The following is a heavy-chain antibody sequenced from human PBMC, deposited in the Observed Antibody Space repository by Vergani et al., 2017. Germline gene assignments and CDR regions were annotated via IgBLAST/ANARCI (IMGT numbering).Heavy chain of an antibody. CDR1: GYTFTGYY. V-gene: IGHV1-2*02. D-gene: IGHD2-2*01. J-gene: IGHJ5*02. Sequence: QVQLVQSGAEVKKPGASVKVSCKASGYTFTGYYMHWVRQAPGQGLEWMGWINPNSGGTNYAQKFQGRVTMTRDTSISTAYMELSRLRSDDTAVYYCARVGDGSSTSRENWFEPWGQGTLVTVS. CDR2: INPNSGGT. CDR3: ARVGDGSSTSRENWFEP.